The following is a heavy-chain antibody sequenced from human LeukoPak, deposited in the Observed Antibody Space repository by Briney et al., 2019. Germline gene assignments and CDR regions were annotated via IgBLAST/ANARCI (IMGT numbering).Heavy chain of an antibody. CDR1: GGTFSSYA. CDR2: IIPIFGTA. Sequence: ASVKVSCKASGGTFSSYAISWVRQAPGQGLEWTGGIIPIFGTANYAQKFQGRVTITADESTSTAYMELSSLRSEDTAVYYCASSFMSSGYYYDIGYWGQGTLVTVSS. CDR3: ASSFMSSGYYYDIGY. V-gene: IGHV1-69*13. D-gene: IGHD3-22*01. J-gene: IGHJ4*02.